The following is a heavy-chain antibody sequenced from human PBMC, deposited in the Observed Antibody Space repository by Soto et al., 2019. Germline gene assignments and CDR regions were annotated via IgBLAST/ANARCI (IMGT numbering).Heavy chain of an antibody. CDR3: ARLFDSSGYLNYDY. J-gene: IGHJ4*02. CDR2: IYTSGST. V-gene: IGHV4-4*07. D-gene: IGHD3-22*01. CDR1: GGSISSYY. Sequence: SETLSLTCTVSGGSISSYYWSWIRQPAGKGLEWIGRIYTSGSTNYNPSLKSRVTMSVDTSKNQFSLKLSSVTAADTAVYYCARLFDSSGYLNYDYWGQGTLVTVS.